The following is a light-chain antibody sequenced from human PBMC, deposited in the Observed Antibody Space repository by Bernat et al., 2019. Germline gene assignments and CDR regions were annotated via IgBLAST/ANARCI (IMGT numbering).Light chain of an antibody. CDR3: SSYAGSKTWV. V-gene: IGLV2-8*01. CDR1: SSDVGGYNY. Sequence: QSALTQPPSASGSPGQSVTISCSGTSSDVGGYNYVSWSQQHPGKAPNLMIYDVSKRPYGVPDRFSGSKSGNTASLIVSGLQAEDEADYYCSSYAGSKTWVFGGGAKLTVL. J-gene: IGLJ3*02. CDR2: DVS.